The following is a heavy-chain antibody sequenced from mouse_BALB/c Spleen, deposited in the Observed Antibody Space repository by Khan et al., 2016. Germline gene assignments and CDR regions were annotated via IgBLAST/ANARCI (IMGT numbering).Heavy chain of an antibody. J-gene: IGHJ2*01. CDR1: GYTFTSYW. V-gene: IGHV1-87*01. CDR3: ARGYFGSNYFDY. Sequence: QVRLQQSGAELARPGASVKLSCKATGYTFTSYWMQWVKQRPGQGLEWVGAIYPGDGDTRYTQKFKGKATLTADRSSSTAYMQLSSLASEDSAVXYCARGYFGSNYFDYWGQGTTLTVSS. D-gene: IGHD1-1*01. CDR2: IYPGDGDT.